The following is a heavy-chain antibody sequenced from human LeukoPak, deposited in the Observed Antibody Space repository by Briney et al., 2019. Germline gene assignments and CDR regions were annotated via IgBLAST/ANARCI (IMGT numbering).Heavy chain of an antibody. D-gene: IGHD3-10*01. J-gene: IGHJ4*02. Sequence: PGGSLRLSCAASGFTFSSYSMSWVRQAPGKGLEGVSSISSSSSYIYYADSVKGRFTISRDNAKNSLYLQMNSLRAEDTAVYYCARATNMVRGDYYFDYWGQGTLVTVSS. CDR1: GFTFSSYS. CDR3: ARATNMVRGDYYFDY. CDR2: ISSSSSYI. V-gene: IGHV3-21*01.